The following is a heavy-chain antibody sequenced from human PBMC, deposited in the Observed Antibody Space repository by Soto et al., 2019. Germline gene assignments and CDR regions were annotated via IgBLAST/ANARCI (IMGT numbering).Heavy chain of an antibody. D-gene: IGHD5-12*01. V-gene: IGHV3-48*01. CDR3: ARDRWLRLIRVDY. J-gene: IGHJ4*02. CDR2: ISSSSSTI. CDR1: GFTFSSYS. Sequence: GGSLRLSCAASGFTFSSYSMNWVRQAPGKGLEWVSYISSSSSTIYYADSVKGRFTISRDNAKNSLYLQMNSLRAEDTAVYYCARDRWLRLIRVDYWGQGTLVTVSS.